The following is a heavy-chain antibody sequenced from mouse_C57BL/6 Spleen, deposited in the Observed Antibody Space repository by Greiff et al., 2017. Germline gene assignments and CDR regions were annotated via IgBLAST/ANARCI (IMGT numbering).Heavy chain of an antibody. CDR3: ASLYYDDGYWYFDV. CDR2: IRNRANGYTT. J-gene: IGHJ1*03. Sequence: EVQLVESGGGLVQPGGSLSLSCAASGFTFTDYYMSWVRQPPGKALEWMGFIRNRANGYTTEYSASVKGRVTISRDNSQSILYLLLSALRAEDSAIYYCASLYYDDGYWYFDVWGTGTTVTVSS. D-gene: IGHD2-4*01. CDR1: GFTFTDYY. V-gene: IGHV7-3*01.